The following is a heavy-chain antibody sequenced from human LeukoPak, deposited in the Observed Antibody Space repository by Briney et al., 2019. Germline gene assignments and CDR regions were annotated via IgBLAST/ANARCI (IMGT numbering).Heavy chain of an antibody. J-gene: IGHJ6*02. CDR2: IYYTGSI. CDR3: ARERSVGLGTSYYHYGVDV. V-gene: IGHV4-31*03. CDR1: GASISSSGSH. D-gene: IGHD1-7*01. Sequence: PSETLSLTCTVSGASISSSGSHWTWIRQHPGKGLEWIAYIYYTGSIYYNPSLQSRVTMSVDTSKNQFSLKLNSVTAADTAVYYCARERSVGLGTSYYHYGVDVWGQGTSVTVSS.